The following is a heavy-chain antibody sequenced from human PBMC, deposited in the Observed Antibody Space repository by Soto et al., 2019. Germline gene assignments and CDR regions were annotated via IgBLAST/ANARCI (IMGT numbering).Heavy chain of an antibody. CDR2: ISSSSSTI. CDR3: AREGGSLNWFDP. CDR1: GFTFSSYS. V-gene: IGHV3-48*02. J-gene: IGHJ5*02. D-gene: IGHD1-26*01. Sequence: EVQLVESGGGLVQPGGSLRLSCAASGFTFSSYSMNWVRQAPGKGLEWVSYISSSSSTIYYADSVKGRITISRDNAKNSLYLQRNSLRDGGTAVYYSAREGGSLNWFDPWGQGTLVTVSS.